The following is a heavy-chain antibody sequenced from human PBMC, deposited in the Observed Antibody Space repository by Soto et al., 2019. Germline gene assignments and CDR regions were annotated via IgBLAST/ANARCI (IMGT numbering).Heavy chain of an antibody. Sequence: QITLKESGPTRVKPTQTLTLTCTFSGFSLSTSGVGVGWIRQTPGKALEWLAVIYWDDDKRYSPSLRSRLTIANDDTKNEVVLTMADTDPLDTDTYLCAHRGYMSGNRDQGYFAHWFQGSLVTVSS. CDR3: AHRGYMSGNRDQGYFAH. V-gene: IGHV2-5*02. CDR2: IYWDDDK. J-gene: IGHJ4*02. D-gene: IGHD3-3*01. CDR1: GFSLSTSGVG.